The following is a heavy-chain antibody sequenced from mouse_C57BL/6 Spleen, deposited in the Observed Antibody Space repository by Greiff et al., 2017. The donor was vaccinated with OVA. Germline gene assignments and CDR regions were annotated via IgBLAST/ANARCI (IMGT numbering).Heavy chain of an antibody. CDR3: ASHGSSYGWFAY. CDR2: IRNKANGYTT. D-gene: IGHD1-1*01. Sequence: EVQLVESGGGLVQPGGSLSLSCAASGFTFTDYYMSWVRQPPGKALEWLGFIRNKANGYTTEYSASVKGRFTISRDNSQSILYLQMNALRAEDSATYYCASHGSSYGWFAYWGQGTLVTVSA. J-gene: IGHJ3*01. V-gene: IGHV7-3*01. CDR1: GFTFTDYY.